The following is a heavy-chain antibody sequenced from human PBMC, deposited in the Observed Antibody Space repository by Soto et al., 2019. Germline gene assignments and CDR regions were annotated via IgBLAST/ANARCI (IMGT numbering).Heavy chain of an antibody. CDR1: GGSISRGGYS. J-gene: IGHJ5*02. CDR2: IYHSGST. D-gene: IGHD3-16*02. Sequence: TLSLTCAGSGGSISRGGYSRSWIRQPPGKGLEWSGYIYHSGSTYYNPSPKSRVTISVDRSKNQFSLKLSSVTAADTAVYYCARGRYEYVWGSYRTHYNWFDPWGQGTLVTVSS. CDR3: ARGRYEYVWGSYRTHYNWFDP. V-gene: IGHV4-30-2*01.